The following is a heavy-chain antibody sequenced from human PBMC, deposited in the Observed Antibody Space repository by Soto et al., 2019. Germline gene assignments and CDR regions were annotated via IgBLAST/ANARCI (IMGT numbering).Heavy chain of an antibody. CDR3: TTASQWLPPYS. CDR2: IKSRADGGTT. Sequence: EVQLVESGGGLVKPGGSLRLSCAASGFTFTKAWMTWVRQTPGKGLEWVGRIKSRADGGTTDYAASVKDRFIISRDDSNDTLYLHMNRLKTDDTAGYYCTTASQWLPPYSGGKGALVTVSS. V-gene: IGHV3-15*01. D-gene: IGHD6-19*01. CDR1: GFTFTKAW. J-gene: IGHJ5*01.